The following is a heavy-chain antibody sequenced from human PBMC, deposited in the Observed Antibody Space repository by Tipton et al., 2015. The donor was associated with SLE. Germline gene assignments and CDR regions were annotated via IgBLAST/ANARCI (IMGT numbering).Heavy chain of an antibody. J-gene: IGHJ6*03. CDR1: GGSMSTYY. D-gene: IGHD2-2*01. CDR3: ARGGHCTSDSCYVYYYYMDV. CDR2: IYYSGGT. V-gene: IGHV4-59*01. Sequence: TLSLTCTVSGGSMSTYYWSWIRLPPGKGLEWIGYIYYSGGTSYNPSLNSRVTISVDTSRNQFSLKLTSVTAADSAVYYCARGGHCTSDSCYVYYYYMDVWGEGTTVAVPS.